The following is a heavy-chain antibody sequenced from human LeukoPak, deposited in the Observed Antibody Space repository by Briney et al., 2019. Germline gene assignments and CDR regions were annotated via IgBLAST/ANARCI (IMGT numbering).Heavy chain of an antibody. CDR2: ISSSGTTI. J-gene: IGHJ4*02. CDR1: GFSFSGYS. D-gene: IGHD6-13*01. V-gene: IGHV3-48*02. Sequence: PGGSLRLSCAASGFSFSGYSMTWGRQAPGKGLEWVSYISSSGTTIYYAGSVKGRFTISRDNGKNSLYLQMNSLRDEDTAVYYCSRESRYSSDYWGQGTLVTVSS. CDR3: SRESRYSSDY.